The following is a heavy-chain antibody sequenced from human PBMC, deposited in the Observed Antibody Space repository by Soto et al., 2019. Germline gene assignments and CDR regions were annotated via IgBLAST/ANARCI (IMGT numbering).Heavy chain of an antibody. J-gene: IGHJ5*02. V-gene: IGHV4-39*01. D-gene: IGHD6-6*01. CDR1: GGSISSSSYY. CDR3: ARQRVAARSGWFDP. Sequence: SETLSLTCTVSGGSISSSSYYWGWIRQPPGKGLEWIGSIYYSGSTYYNPSLRSRVIISVDTSKNQFSLKLSSVTAADTAVYYCARQRVAARSGWFDPWGQGTLVTVSS. CDR2: IYYSGST.